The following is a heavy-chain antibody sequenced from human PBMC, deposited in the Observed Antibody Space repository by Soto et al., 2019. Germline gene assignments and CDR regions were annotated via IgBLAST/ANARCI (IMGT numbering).Heavy chain of an antibody. J-gene: IGHJ4*02. CDR1: GYSFSSSFSTYW. D-gene: IGHD3-9*01. CDR2: IYPGDSDT. V-gene: IGHV5-51*01. Sequence: GESLKISCQGSGYSFSSSFSTYWIAWVRQMPGKGLEWMGIIYPGDSDTRYSPSFQGQVTFSVDKSINTAFLQWTSLKASYTAMYYFARSGDHYNFLTATLVLYYLDYRGQRPPFPASS. CDR3: ARSGDHYNFLTATLVLYYLDY.